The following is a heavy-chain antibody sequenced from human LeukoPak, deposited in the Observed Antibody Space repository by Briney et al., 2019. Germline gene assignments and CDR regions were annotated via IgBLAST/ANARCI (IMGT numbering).Heavy chain of an antibody. J-gene: IGHJ3*02. Sequence: GGSLRLSCAASGFTFNSYGMHWVRQAPGKGLEWLAFISYDGSKTYYADSVKGRFTVSRDDSKSTLYLQMNSLKTDDTAVYYCATEGFIYGYHGIDSWGQGTIVTVSS. CDR1: GFTFNSYG. D-gene: IGHD5-18*01. V-gene: IGHV3-30*02. CDR2: ISYDGSKT. CDR3: ATEGFIYGYHGIDS.